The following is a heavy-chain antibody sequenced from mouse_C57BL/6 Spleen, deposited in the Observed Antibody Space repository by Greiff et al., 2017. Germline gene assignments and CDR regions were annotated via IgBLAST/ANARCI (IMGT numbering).Heavy chain of an antibody. D-gene: IGHD1-1*01. CDR1: GYTFTSYW. V-gene: IGHV1-69*01. J-gene: IGHJ3*01. CDR2: IDPSDSYT. CDR3: ARGGSNYGTWFAY. Sequence: QVQLKQPGAELVMPGASVKLSCKASGYTFTSYWMHWVKQRPGQGLEWIGEIDPSDSYTNYNQKFKGKSTLTVDKSSSTAYMQLSSLTSEDSAVYYCARGGSNYGTWFAYWGQGTLVTVSA.